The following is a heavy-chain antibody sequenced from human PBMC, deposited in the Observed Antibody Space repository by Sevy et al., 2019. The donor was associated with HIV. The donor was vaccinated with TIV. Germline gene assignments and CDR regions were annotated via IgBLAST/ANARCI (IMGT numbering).Heavy chain of an antibody. CDR1: GFTFSSYG. J-gene: IGHJ6*03. Sequence: GGSLRLSCAASGFTFSSYGMHWVRQAPGKGLEWVAFIRYDGSNKYYADSVKGRFTISRDNSKNTLYLQMNSLRVEDTAVYYCAKEDSYCSSTSCYTGDYYYYYYMDVWGKGTTVTVSS. CDR2: IRYDGSNK. D-gene: IGHD2-2*02. CDR3: AKEDSYCSSTSCYTGDYYYYYYMDV. V-gene: IGHV3-30*02.